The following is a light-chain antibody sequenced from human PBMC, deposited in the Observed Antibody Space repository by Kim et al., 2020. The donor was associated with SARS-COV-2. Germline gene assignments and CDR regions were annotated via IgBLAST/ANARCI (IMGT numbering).Light chain of an antibody. CDR2: GAS. Sequence: SVSPGETPTLSCRASQSVNSNLAWYQQKPGQAPRLLISGASTRATGIPARFSGSGSGTEFTLTISSLQSEDFAVYYCQQYNNWPSAFGQGTKLEIK. CDR1: QSVNSN. V-gene: IGKV3-15*01. J-gene: IGKJ2*01. CDR3: QQYNNWPSA.